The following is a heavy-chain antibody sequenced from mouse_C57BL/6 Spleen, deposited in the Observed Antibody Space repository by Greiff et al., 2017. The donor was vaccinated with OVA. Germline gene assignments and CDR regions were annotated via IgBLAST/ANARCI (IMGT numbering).Heavy chain of an antibody. CDR3: ASGTTVVGDYAMDY. CDR1: GYTFTSYW. CDR2: IDPSDSET. Sequence: QVQLQQPGAELVRPGSSVKLSCKASGYTFTSYWMHWVKQRPIQGLEWIGNIDPSDSETHYNQKFKDKATLTVDKSSSTAYMQLSSLTSEDSAVYYCASGTTVVGDYAMDYWGQGTSVTVSS. D-gene: IGHD1-1*01. V-gene: IGHV1-52*01. J-gene: IGHJ4*01.